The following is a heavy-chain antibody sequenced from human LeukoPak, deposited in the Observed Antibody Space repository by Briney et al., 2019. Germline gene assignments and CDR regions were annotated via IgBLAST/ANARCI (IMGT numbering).Heavy chain of an antibody. J-gene: IGHJ5*02. V-gene: IGHV3-53*01. CDR3: AKGHIVVVPAAIGWFDP. D-gene: IGHD2-2*01. CDR1: GFTVSGNY. Sequence: PGGSLRLSCAASGFTVSGNYMTWVRQAPGKGLEWVSVIYSGGTTYYADSVKGRFTISRDNSKNTLYLQMNSLRAEDTAVYYCAKGHIVVVPAAIGWFDPWGQGTLVTVSS. CDR2: IYSGGTT.